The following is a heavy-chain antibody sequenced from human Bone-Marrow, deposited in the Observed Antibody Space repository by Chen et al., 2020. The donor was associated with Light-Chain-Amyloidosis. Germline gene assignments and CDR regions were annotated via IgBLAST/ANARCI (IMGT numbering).Heavy chain of an antibody. CDR1: GFSFSNAL. CDR2: IKSESDGGTT. D-gene: IGHD2-21*01. V-gene: IGHV3-15*01. CDR3: ASDGGLVVVEAAV. Sequence: EVRLVESGGGVVKPGGSLRLSCEAAGFSFSNALVTWVRQAPGKGLEWLGRIKSESDGGTTAFAESVQGRFGISRDQTRNTVYLQMSSLKSDDTAIYYCASDGGLVVVEAAVWGQGTQVTVSS. J-gene: IGHJ4*02.